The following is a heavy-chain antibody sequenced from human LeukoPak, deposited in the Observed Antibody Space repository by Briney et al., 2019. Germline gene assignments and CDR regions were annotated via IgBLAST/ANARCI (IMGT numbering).Heavy chain of an antibody. CDR3: TRGALAAGVNLKNNWFDS. Sequence: GGSLRLSCAASGFTVSSNYMSWVRQAPGKGLEWVSVIYSGGSTYYADSVKGRFTISRDNSKNTLSLQMNSLRAEDTAVYYCTRGALAAGVNLKNNWFDSWGQGTLVTVSS. V-gene: IGHV3-53*05. J-gene: IGHJ5*01. CDR2: IYSGGST. D-gene: IGHD6-13*01. CDR1: GFTVSSNY.